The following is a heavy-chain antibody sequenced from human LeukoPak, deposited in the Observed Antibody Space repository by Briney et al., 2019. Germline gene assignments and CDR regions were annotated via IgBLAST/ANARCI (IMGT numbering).Heavy chain of an antibody. J-gene: IGHJ4*02. CDR2: IYYSGST. CDR1: GGSFSGYY. Sequence: TSETLSLTCAVYGGSFSGYYWSWIRQHPGKGLEWIGYIYYSGSTYYNPSLKSRVTISVDTSKNQFSLKLSSVTAADTAVYYCASSVSHRHFDYWGQGTLVTVSS. CDR3: ASSVSHRHFDY. D-gene: IGHD3-10*01. V-gene: IGHV4-31*11.